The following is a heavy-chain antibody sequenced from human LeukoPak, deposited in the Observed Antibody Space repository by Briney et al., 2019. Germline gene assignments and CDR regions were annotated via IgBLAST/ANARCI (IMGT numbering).Heavy chain of an antibody. D-gene: IGHD6-19*01. V-gene: IGHV3-23*01. CDR3: AKPNSSGWYFDY. CDR2: ISGSGGST. CDR1: GFTFTTYW. J-gene: IGHJ4*02. Sequence: GGSLRLSCAASGFTFTTYWMSWVRQAPGKGLEWVSAISGSGGSTYYADSVKGRFTISRDNSKNTLYLQMNSLRAEDTAVYYCAKPNSSGWYFDYWGQGTLVTVSS.